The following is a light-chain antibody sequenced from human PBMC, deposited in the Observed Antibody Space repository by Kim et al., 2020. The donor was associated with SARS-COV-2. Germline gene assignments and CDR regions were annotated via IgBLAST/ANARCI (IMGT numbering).Light chain of an antibody. CDR2: ETS. Sequence: WSAGERATLSCRASQSVGNSLAWFQQKPGQAPRLLIFETSNRATGIPARFSGSGAGTAFTLTISSLEPEDFAVYYCQQRYNWPLTFGGGTKVDIK. CDR1: QSVGNS. V-gene: IGKV3D-11*02. J-gene: IGKJ4*01. CDR3: QQRYNWPLT.